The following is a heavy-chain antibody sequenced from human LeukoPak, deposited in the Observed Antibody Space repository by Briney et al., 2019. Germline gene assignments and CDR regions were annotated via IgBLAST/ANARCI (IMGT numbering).Heavy chain of an antibody. CDR1: GFTFSSYS. V-gene: IGHV3-48*01. CDR3: ARDPDLWFGDHSYFDY. Sequence: GGSLRLSCAASGFTFSSYSMNWVRQAPGKGLGWVSYISSSSSTIYYADSVKGRFTISRDNAKNSLYLQMNSLRAEDTAVYYCARDPDLWFGDHSYFDYWGQGTLVTVSS. D-gene: IGHD3-10*01. CDR2: ISSSSSTI. J-gene: IGHJ4*02.